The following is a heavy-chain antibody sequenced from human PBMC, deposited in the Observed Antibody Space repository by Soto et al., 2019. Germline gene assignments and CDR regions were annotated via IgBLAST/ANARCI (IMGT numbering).Heavy chain of an antibody. CDR2: ILPIFGTA. CDR1: RGTFSSYA. CDR3: ARDLPDPSIAAAGPFDP. J-gene: IGHJ5*02. Sequence: SLKVSCESFRGTFSSYAISCARQDPEQGLEWMGGILPIFGTANYAQKFQGRVTITADESTSTAYMELSSLRSEDTAVYYCARDLPDPSIAAAGPFDPWGQGTLVTVSS. D-gene: IGHD6-13*01. V-gene: IGHV1-69*13.